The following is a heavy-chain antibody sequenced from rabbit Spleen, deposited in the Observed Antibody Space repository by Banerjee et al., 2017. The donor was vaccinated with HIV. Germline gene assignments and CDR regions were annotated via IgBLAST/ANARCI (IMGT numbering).Heavy chain of an antibody. J-gene: IGHJ6*01. CDR3: ARESSYAGYAGYGYSARYYGMDL. CDR2: IANGDGST. V-gene: IGHV1S47*01. Sequence: QEKLVESGGDLVKPGASLTLTCTASGVSFNFNNYMCWVRQAPGKGPERIACIANGDGSTYYASWVNGRFTISRSTSLNTVTLQMTSLTAADTATYFCARESSYAGYAGYGYSARYYGMDLWGQGTLVTVS. D-gene: IGHD8-1*01. CDR1: GVSFNFNNY.